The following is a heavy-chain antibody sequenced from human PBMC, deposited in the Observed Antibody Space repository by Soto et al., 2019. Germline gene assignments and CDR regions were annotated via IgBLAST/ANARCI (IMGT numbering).Heavy chain of an antibody. CDR1: GGSSSSGGDY. Sequence: PSETLSLTCTVSGGSSSSGGDYWSWIRQHPEKGLEWIGYIYYSGSTYYNPSLKSRVTISVDTSKNQFSLKLSSVTAADTAVYYCAKRCDSSGYWYFDYWGQGTLVTVSP. J-gene: IGHJ4*02. CDR2: IYYSGST. V-gene: IGHV4-31*03. CDR3: AKRCDSSGYWYFDY. D-gene: IGHD3-22*01.